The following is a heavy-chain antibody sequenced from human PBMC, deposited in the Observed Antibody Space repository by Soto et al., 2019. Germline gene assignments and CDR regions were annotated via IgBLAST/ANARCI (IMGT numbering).Heavy chain of an antibody. CDR1: GFTFSSYG. D-gene: IGHD3-22*01. Sequence: QVQLVESGGGVVQPGRSLRLSCAASGFTFSSYGMHWVRQAPGKGLEWVAVISYDGSNKYYADSVKGRFTISRDNSKNTLYLQRNSLRAEDTAVYYCAKDNYYDSSGYYLTNGVLDYWGQGTLVTVSS. CDR2: ISYDGSNK. V-gene: IGHV3-30*18. CDR3: AKDNYYDSSGYYLTNGVLDY. J-gene: IGHJ4*02.